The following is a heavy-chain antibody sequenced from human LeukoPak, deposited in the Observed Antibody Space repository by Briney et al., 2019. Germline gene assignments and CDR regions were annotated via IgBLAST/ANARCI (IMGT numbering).Heavy chain of an antibody. D-gene: IGHD5-12*01. CDR3: AKYASRYSGYDLTEGFDY. CDR1: GFTFSSYA. J-gene: IGHJ4*02. CDR2: ISGSGGST. Sequence: AGSLRLSCAASGFTFSSYAMSWVREAPGKGLEWVSAISGSGGSTYYADSVKGRFTISRDNSKNTLYLQMNSLRAEDTAVYYCAKYASRYSGYDLTEGFDYWGQGTLVTVSS. V-gene: IGHV3-23*01.